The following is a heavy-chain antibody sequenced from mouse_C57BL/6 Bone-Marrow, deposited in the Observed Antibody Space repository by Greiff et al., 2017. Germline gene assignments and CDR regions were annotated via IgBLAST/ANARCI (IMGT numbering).Heavy chain of an antibody. CDR1: GFSLSTFGMG. CDR2: IWWDDDK. V-gene: IGHV8-8*01. Sequence: QVQLQQSGPGILQPSQTLSLTCSFSGFSLSTFGMGVGWIRQPSGKGLEWLAHIWWDDDKYYNPALKSRLTISKDTSKNQVFLKIANVDTAATATYYCARMVYYYGSSYWGQGTTLTVSS. D-gene: IGHD1-1*01. CDR3: ARMVYYYGSSY. J-gene: IGHJ2*01.